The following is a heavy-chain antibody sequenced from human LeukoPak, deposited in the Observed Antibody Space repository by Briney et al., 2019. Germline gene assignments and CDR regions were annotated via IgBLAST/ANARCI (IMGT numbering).Heavy chain of an antibody. J-gene: IGHJ4*02. CDR1: GFIFSSYG. V-gene: IGHV3-53*01. D-gene: IGHD4-17*01. CDR3: ARATTTRTRFDY. Sequence: GGSLRLSCVTSGFIFSSYGMHWVRQAPGKGLEWVSVIYSGGSTYYADSVKGRFTISRDNSKNTLYLQMSSLRDEDTAVYFCARATTTRTRFDYWGQGTLVTVSS. CDR2: IYSGGST.